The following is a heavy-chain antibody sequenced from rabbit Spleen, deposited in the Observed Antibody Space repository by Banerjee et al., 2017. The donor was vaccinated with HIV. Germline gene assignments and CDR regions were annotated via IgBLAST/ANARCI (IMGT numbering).Heavy chain of an antibody. J-gene: IGHJ6*01. CDR3: ARSDTDNGNYGYFSEFGL. CDR1: GIDFRTYYN. Sequence: QQQLEESGGGLVKPGGTLTLTCKASGIDFRTYYNMCWVRQAPGKGLELIACIYTTSGSTWYARWVIGRFTISRSTSLNTVDLKMNSLTAADTATYFCARSDTDNGNYGYFSEFGLWGQGTLVTVS. V-gene: IGHV1S43*01. D-gene: IGHD6-1*01. CDR2: IYTTSGST.